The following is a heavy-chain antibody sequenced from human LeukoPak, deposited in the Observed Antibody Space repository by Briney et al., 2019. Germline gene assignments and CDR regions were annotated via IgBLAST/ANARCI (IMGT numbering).Heavy chain of an antibody. CDR3: ARANIGYYGMDV. CDR1: GFAFSRFW. CDR2: IDQSGGRN. Sequence: GGSLRLSCAASGFAFSRFWMNWVRQAPGRGLEWVANIDQSGGRNNYVDSVKGRFTISRDNAKNSLYLQMNSLRAEDTAVYYCARANIGYYGMDVWGQGTTVTVSS. J-gene: IGHJ6*02. D-gene: IGHD5-12*01. V-gene: IGHV3-7*05.